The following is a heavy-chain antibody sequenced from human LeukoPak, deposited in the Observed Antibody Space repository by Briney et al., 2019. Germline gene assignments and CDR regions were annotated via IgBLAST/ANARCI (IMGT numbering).Heavy chain of an antibody. CDR1: GYTFTGYY. CDR3: ARGRLVVPAAPFDP. D-gene: IGHD2-2*01. CDR2: INPNSGVT. Sequence: ASVKVSCKTSGYTFTGYYMHWVRQAPGQGLEWMGWINPNSGVTDYAQKFQGRVTMTRNTSISTAYMELSSLRSEDTAVYYCARGRLVVPAAPFDPWGQGTLVTVSS. V-gene: IGHV1-8*02. J-gene: IGHJ5*02.